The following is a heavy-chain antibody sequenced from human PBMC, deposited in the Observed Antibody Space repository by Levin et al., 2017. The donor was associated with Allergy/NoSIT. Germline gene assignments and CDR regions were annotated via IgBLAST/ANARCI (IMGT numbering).Heavy chain of an antibody. CDR2: IYWDDDK. V-gene: IGHV2-5*02. D-gene: IGHD3-9*01. Sequence: NVSGPTLVKPTQTLTLTCNFSGFSLSTSGVGVGWIRQPPGRALEWLAVIYWDDDKRYSPFLKSRLTITKDTSKNQVVLTVTNMDPVDTATYYCAHKNSRYYFGYWGQGTLVTVSS. CDR1: GFSLSTSGVG. J-gene: IGHJ4*02. CDR3: AHKNSRYYFGY.